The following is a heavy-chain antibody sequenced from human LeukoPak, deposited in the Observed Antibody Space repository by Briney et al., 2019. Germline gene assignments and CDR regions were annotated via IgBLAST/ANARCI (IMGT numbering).Heavy chain of an antibody. CDR3: AKRPGHFDY. Sequence: GGSLRLSCAASGFTFSRNAMSWVRQAPGKGLEWVSGISTSGTSTNYADSVKGRFTISRDNSKNTLYLQMNSLTAEDTAVYYSAKRPGHFDYWGQGILVTVSS. CDR1: GFTFSRNA. CDR2: ISTSGTST. V-gene: IGHV3-23*01. J-gene: IGHJ4*02.